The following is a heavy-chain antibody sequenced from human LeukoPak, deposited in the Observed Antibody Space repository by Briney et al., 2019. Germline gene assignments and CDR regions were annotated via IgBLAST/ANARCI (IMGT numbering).Heavy chain of an antibody. Sequence: GASVKVSCKASGYTFTGYYMHWVRQAPGQGLEWMGWINPNSGGTNYAQKFQGRVTMTRDTSISTAYMELSRLRSDDTAVYYCARDDIVLTYYYYYMDVWGKGTTVTVSS. V-gene: IGHV1-2*02. J-gene: IGHJ6*03. CDR2: INPNSGGT. D-gene: IGHD2-8*01. CDR1: GYTFTGYY. CDR3: ARDDIVLTYYYYYMDV.